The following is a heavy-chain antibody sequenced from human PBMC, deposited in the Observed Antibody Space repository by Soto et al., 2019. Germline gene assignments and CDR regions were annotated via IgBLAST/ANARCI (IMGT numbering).Heavy chain of an antibody. CDR3: ARGGGGYYGSGSYGMDV. V-gene: IGHV1-69*13. D-gene: IGHD3-10*01. J-gene: IGHJ6*02. Sequence: SVKVSCKASGGTFSSYAISWVRQAPGQGLEWMGGIIPIFGTANYAQKFQGRVTITADESTSTAYMELSSLRSEDTAVYYCARGGGGYYGSGSYGMDVWGQGTTVTVSS. CDR1: GGTFSSYA. CDR2: IIPIFGTA.